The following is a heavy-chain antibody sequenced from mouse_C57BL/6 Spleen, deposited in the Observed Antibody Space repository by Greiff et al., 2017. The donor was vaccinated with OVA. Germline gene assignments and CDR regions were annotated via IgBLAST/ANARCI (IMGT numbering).Heavy chain of an antibody. CDR2: IDPSDSYT. V-gene: IGHV1-50*01. J-gene: IGHJ2*01. D-gene: IGHD4-1*02. CDR3: ASTGTRVDY. CDR1: GYTFTSYW. Sequence: QVQLKQPGAELVKPGASVKLSCKASGYTFTSYWMQWVKQRPGQGLEWIGEIDPSDSYTNYNQKFKGKATLTVDTSSSTAYMQLSSLTSEDSAVYYCASTGTRVDYWGQGTTLTVSS.